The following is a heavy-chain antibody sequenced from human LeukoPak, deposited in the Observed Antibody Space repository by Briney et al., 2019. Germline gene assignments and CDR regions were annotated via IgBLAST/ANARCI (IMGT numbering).Heavy chain of an antibody. CDR3: AKDIGGRYYDSSGYSDY. Sequence: GRSLRLSCAASGFTFDDYAMHWVRQAPGKGLEWVSGISWNSGSIGYADSVKGRFTISRDNAKNSLYLQMNSLRAEDTALYYCAKDIGGRYYDSSGYSDYWGQGTLVTVSS. CDR2: ISWNSGSI. CDR1: GFTFDDYA. V-gene: IGHV3-9*01. D-gene: IGHD3-22*01. J-gene: IGHJ4*02.